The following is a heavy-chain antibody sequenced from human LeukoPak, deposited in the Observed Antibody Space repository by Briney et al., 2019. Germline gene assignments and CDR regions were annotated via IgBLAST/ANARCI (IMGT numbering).Heavy chain of an antibody. Sequence: GKSLRLSCAASGFSFSDYPIHWVRQAPGMGLEWLSYISASRGITYYADSVKGRFTISRDNAKNSLYLQMNSLRAEDTAVYYCVRGSLASGVVVYYYYYLDVWGKGTTVTVSS. CDR1: GFSFSDYP. J-gene: IGHJ6*03. CDR2: ISASRGIT. V-gene: IGHV3-48*01. CDR3: VRGSLASGVVVYYYYYLDV. D-gene: IGHD3-3*01.